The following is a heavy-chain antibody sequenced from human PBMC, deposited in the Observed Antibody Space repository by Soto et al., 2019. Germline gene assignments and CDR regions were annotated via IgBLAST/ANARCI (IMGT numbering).Heavy chain of an antibody. D-gene: IGHD5-12*01. CDR3: ASRESRDGYNYSDY. CDR1: GGSFSGYY. J-gene: IGHJ4*02. CDR2: INHSGST. Sequence: SETLSLTCAVYGGSFSGYYWSWIRQPPGKGLEWIGEINHSGSTNYNPSLKSRVTISVDTSKNQFSLKLSSVTAADTAVYYCASRESRDGYNYSDYWGQGTLVTVSS. V-gene: IGHV4-34*01.